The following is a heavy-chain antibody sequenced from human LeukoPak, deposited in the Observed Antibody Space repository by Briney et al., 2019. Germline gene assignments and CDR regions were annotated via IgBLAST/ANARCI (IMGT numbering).Heavy chain of an antibody. CDR3: ARGTYEDY. J-gene: IGHJ4*02. Sequence: GGSLRLSCAASGFTFSSYSMNWVRQAPGKGLEWVSYISSSSSYTNYADSVKGRFTISRDNAKNSLYLQMNSLRAEDTAVYYCARGTYEDYWGQGTLVTVSS. CDR1: GFTFSSYS. D-gene: IGHD3-3*01. CDR2: ISSSSSYT. V-gene: IGHV3-21*05.